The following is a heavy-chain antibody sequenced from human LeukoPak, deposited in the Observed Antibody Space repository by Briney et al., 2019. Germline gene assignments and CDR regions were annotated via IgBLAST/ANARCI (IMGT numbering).Heavy chain of an antibody. CDR2: INPNSGGT. V-gene: IGHV1-2*02. CDR3: ARDGDYYYDSSGYYRDYAFDI. D-gene: IGHD3-22*01. J-gene: IGHJ3*02. CDR1: GYTFTGYY. Sequence: ASVKVSCKASGYTFTGYYMHWVRQAPGQGLEWMGWINPNSGGTNYAQKFQGGVTMTRDTSISTAYMELSRLRSDDTAVYYCARDGDYYYDSSGYYRDYAFDIWGQGTMVTVSS.